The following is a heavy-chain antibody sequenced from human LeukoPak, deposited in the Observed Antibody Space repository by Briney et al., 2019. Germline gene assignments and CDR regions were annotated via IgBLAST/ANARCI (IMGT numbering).Heavy chain of an antibody. J-gene: IGHJ4*02. V-gene: IGHV3-23*01. Sequence: GGFLRLSCAASGFTFSNYAMTWVRQAPGKGLEWVSAISGSGGATFYADSVKGRFSISRDNSKNTLYVQMNSLSPEDTAVYYCAKGPVVPVATYFFDYWGQGTLVSVSS. CDR2: ISGSGGAT. CDR1: GFTFSNYA. D-gene: IGHD2-2*01. CDR3: AKGPVVPVATYFFDY.